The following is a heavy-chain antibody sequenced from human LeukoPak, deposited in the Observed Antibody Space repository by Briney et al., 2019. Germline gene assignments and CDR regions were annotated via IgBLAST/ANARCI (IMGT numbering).Heavy chain of an antibody. CDR3: AKGSIAVAGRYYFDY. CDR2: ISGSGGST. J-gene: IGHJ4*02. V-gene: IGHV3-23*01. Sequence: GGSLRLSCAASGFTLSSAAMSWVRQAPGKGLERVSGISGSGGSTYYTDSVKGRFTISRDNSKNTLYLQLSSLRAEDTAVYYCAKGSIAVAGRYYFDYWGQGTLVTVSS. CDR1: GFTLSSAA. D-gene: IGHD6-19*01.